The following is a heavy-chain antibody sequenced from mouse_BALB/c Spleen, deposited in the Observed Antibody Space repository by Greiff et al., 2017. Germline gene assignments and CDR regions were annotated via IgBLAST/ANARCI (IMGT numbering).Heavy chain of an antibody. V-gene: IGHV14-3*02. CDR3: ARMDYDYDEAWFAY. CDR2: IDPANGNT. J-gene: IGHJ3*01. D-gene: IGHD2-4*01. CDR1: GFNIKDTY. Sequence: EVQLQQSGAELVKPGASVKLSCTASGFNIKDTYMHWVKQRPEQGLEWIGRIDPANGNTKYDPKFQGKATITADTSSNTAYLQLSSLTSEDTAVYYCARMDYDYDEAWFAYWGQGTLVTVSA.